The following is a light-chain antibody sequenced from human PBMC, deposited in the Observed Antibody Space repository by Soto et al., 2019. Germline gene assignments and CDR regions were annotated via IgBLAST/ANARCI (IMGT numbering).Light chain of an antibody. J-gene: IGLJ2*01. V-gene: IGLV1-47*01. CDR3: AAWDDSLSGRVV. CDR1: SSNIGSNY. CDR2: RNN. Sequence: QAVVTQPPSASGTPGPRVTISCSGSSSNIGSNYVYWYQQLPGTAPKLLIYRNNQRPSGVPDRFSGAKSGTSASLAISGLRSEDEADYYCAAWDDSLSGRVVFGGGTTLTVL.